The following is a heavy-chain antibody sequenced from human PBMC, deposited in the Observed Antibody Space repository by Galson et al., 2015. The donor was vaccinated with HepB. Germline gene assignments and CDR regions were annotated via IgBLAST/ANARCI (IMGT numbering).Heavy chain of an antibody. J-gene: IGHJ4*02. CDR3: ARDGAVVAVPFDY. CDR1: GFTFSSYS. V-gene: IGHV3-21*01. Sequence: SLRLSCAASGFTFSSYSMNWVRQAPGKGLEWVSSISSSSSYIYYADSVKGRFTISRDNAKNSLYLQMNSLRAEDTAVYYCARDGAVVAVPFDYWGQGTLVTVSS. D-gene: IGHD3-22*01. CDR2: ISSSSSYI.